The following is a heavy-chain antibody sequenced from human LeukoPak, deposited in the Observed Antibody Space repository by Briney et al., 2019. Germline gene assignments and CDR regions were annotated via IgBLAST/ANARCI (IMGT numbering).Heavy chain of an antibody. CDR3: ARDKVVPAATYYYYGMDV. V-gene: IGHV1-18*01. Sequence: ASVKVSCKASGYTFTSYGISWVRQAPGQGLEWMGWISAYNGNTNYAQKLQGRVTMTTDTSTSTAYMELRSLRLDDTAVYHCARDKVVPAATYYYYGMDVWGQGTTVTVSS. CDR2: ISAYNGNT. CDR1: GYTFTSYG. J-gene: IGHJ6*02. D-gene: IGHD2-2*01.